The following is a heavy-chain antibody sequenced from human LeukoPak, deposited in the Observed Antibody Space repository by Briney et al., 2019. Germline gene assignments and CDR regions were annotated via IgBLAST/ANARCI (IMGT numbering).Heavy chain of an antibody. J-gene: IGHJ4*02. V-gene: IGHV1-3*01. D-gene: IGHD2-2*01. CDR3: ARVSRYGTHIDY. CDR1: GYTFTSYA. Sequence: ASVKVSCKASGYTFTSYAMHWVRQAPGQRLEWMGWINAGNGNTKYSQKFQGRFTITRDTSASTAYMELSSLRSEDTAVYYCARVSRYGTHIDYWGQGTLVTVSS. CDR2: INAGNGNT.